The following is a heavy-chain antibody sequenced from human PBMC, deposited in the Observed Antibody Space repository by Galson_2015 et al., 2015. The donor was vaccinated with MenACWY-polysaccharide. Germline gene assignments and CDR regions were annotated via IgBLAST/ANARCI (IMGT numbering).Heavy chain of an antibody. Sequence: SLRLSCAASGFPFSTYAMSWVRQAPGKGLEWVSYINHNGDDTKYADSVKGRFTFSRDNSKNTLYLQMNSLRAEDTAIYYCAKDLVRTREMQYSYYGMDVWGQGTTVTVSS. D-gene: IGHD2/OR15-2a*01. CDR1: GFPFSTYA. V-gene: IGHV3-23*01. CDR3: AKDLVRTREMQYSYYGMDV. J-gene: IGHJ6*02. CDR2: INHNGDDT.